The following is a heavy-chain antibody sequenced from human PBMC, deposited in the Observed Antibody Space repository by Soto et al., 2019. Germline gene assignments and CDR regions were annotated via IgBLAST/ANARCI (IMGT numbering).Heavy chain of an antibody. D-gene: IGHD2-2*01. J-gene: IGHJ6*02. V-gene: IGHV3-30*03. CDR2: LSYDGSNK. Sequence: QVQLVESGGGVVQPGRSLRLSCAASGFTFSTYAMHWVRQAPGKGLEWVAVLSYDGSNKYYADSVKGRFTISRDNSKNTLYLHMNSLRAEDTAVYYCVRVVPAAMYYYYGMDVWGQGTTVTVSS. CDR3: VRVVPAAMYYYYGMDV. CDR1: GFTFSTYA.